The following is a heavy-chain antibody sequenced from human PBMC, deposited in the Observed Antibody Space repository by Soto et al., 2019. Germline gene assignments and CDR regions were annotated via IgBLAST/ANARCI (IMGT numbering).Heavy chain of an antibody. J-gene: IGHJ6*02. CDR1: GGSISSGGYY. CDR2: IYYSGST. Sequence: KPSETLSLTCTVSGGSISSGGYYWSWIRQHPGKGLEWIGYIYYSGSTYYNPSLKSRVTISVDTSKNQFSLKLSSVTAADTAVYYCARDQRFTGYYYYGMDVWGQGTTVTVSS. D-gene: IGHD4-4*01. CDR3: ARDQRFTGYYYYGMDV. V-gene: IGHV4-31*03.